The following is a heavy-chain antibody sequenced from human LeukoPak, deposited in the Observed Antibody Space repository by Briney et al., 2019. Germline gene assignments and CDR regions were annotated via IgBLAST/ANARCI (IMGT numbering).Heavy chain of an antibody. D-gene: IGHD5-18*01. J-gene: IGHJ4*02. Sequence: ASLKVSCKPSGYTFTGYYMHWVRQAPGQGVEWMGWINPNSGGTNYAQKFQGRVTMPRDTSISTAYMELSRLRSDGTAVYYCARSVPKHSYGFDYWGQGTLVTVSS. CDR2: INPNSGGT. V-gene: IGHV1-2*02. CDR1: GYTFTGYY. CDR3: ARSVPKHSYGFDY.